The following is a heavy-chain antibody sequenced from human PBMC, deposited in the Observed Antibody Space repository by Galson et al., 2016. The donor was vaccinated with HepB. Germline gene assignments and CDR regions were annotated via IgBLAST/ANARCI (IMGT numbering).Heavy chain of an antibody. CDR3: AKGRLVHSSFRYYFDF. CDR1: GFTLHNFD. D-gene: IGHD6-19*01. CDR2: ISGGAFSK. J-gene: IGHJ4*02. V-gene: IGHV3-23*01. Sequence: SLRLSCAASGFTLHNFDMNWVRQAPGKGLEWISVISGGAFSKNYADSVKGRFAVSRDDSNNTLYLEMNNLRAEDTAVYYCAKGRLVHSSFRYYFDFWGQGTHVTVSS.